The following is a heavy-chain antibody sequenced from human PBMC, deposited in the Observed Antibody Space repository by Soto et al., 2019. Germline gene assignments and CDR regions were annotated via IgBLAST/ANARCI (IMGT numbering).Heavy chain of an antibody. V-gene: IGHV1-18*01. CDR2: INTYNGNT. D-gene: IGHD3-16*01. J-gene: IGHJ6*02. CDR3: AMVDVYVTPSPQDV. Sequence: QVQLVQSGAEVKNPGASVKVSCKASGYTFTRYGIGWARQAPGHGLEWMGWINTYNGNTNYAQNVQGRVTLTTDTSTSTAYMELRSLRSNDTAIYYCAMVDVYVTPSPQDVRGQGTTVIVSS. CDR1: GYTFTRYG.